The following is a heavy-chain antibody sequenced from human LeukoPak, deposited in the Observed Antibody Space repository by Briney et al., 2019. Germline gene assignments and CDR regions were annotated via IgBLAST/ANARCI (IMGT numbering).Heavy chain of an antibody. J-gene: IGHJ4*02. CDR3: SGERAGTIVDF. V-gene: IGHV4-38-2*02. D-gene: IGHD3-3*01. CDR1: SFSFTTDYY. Sequence: SETLSLTCTVSSFSFTTDYYWGWIRQPPGKGLEWIGSFFRTGGTYYNPSLRNRVSTSLDMSKNQFSLSLHSVTAADTAVYYCSGERAGTIVDFWGRGTLVTVSS. CDR2: FFRTGGT.